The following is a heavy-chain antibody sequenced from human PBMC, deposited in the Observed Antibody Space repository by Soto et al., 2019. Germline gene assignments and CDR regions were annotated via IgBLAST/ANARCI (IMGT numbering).Heavy chain of an antibody. J-gene: IGHJ4*02. CDR1: GGSFSGYY. CDR2: INHSGST. CDR3: ARGVYYGSGALDY. V-gene: IGHV4-34*01. D-gene: IGHD3-10*01. Sequence: PSETLSLTCAVYGGSFSGYYWSWIRQPPGKGLEWIGEINHSGSTNYNPSLKSRVTISVDTSKNQFSLKLSSVTAADTAVYYCARGVYYGSGALDYWGQGTLVTVSS.